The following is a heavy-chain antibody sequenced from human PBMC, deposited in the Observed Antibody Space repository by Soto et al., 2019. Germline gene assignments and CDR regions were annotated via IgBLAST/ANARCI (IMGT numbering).Heavy chain of an antibody. CDR2: IVVGSGNT. J-gene: IGHJ6*02. V-gene: IGHV1-58*01. CDR3: AAEVDTAMVDEYYYYGMDV. D-gene: IGHD5-18*01. Sequence: GSSVKVSCKAAGFTFTSSAVQWVRQARGQRLEWIGWIVVGSGNTNYAQKFQERVTITRDMSTSTAYMELGSLRSEDTAVYYCAAEVDTAMVDEYYYYGMDVWG. CDR1: GFTFTSSA.